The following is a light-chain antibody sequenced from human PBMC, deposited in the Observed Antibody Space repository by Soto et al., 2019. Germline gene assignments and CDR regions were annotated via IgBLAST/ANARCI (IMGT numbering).Light chain of an antibody. V-gene: IGKV1-5*01. CDR1: QSISTW. J-gene: IGKJ4*01. CDR3: QRYNNWQLT. CDR2: GAS. Sequence: DIQMTQSPSTLSASAGDRVTITCRASQSISTWLAWYQQKPGKAPKLLIYGASSLASGVPSRFSGSGSGTEFTLTISSLQHDDFETYYCQRYNNWQLTFGAGTKADI.